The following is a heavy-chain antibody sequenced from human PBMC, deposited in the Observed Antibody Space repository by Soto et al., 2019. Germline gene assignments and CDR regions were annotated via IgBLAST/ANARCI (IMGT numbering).Heavy chain of an antibody. V-gene: IGHV5-51*01. J-gene: IGHJ6*02. CDR1: GFSFRNYW. Sequence: PGESLKISCKASGFSFRNYWIAWVRQVPGKGLEWMGIIYPADSDTRYSASFQGQVTISVDKSISTAYLQWRSLRASDTAMYYCARLRCGSTSCYTRFYHFYGMDVWGQGTTVTVTS. CDR3: ARLRCGSTSCYTRFYHFYGMDV. D-gene: IGHD2-2*02. CDR2: IYPADSDT.